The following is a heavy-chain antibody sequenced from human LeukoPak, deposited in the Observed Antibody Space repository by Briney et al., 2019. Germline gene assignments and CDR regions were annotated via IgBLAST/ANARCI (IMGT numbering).Heavy chain of an antibody. Sequence: PGGSLRLSCAASGFTFSSYSMNWVRQAPGKGLEWVSSISSSSYIYYADSVKGRFTISRDSAKNSLYLQMNSLRAEDTAVYYCARDGYSSSWYYFDYWGQGTLVTVSS. V-gene: IGHV3-21*01. J-gene: IGHJ4*02. CDR1: GFTFSSYS. CDR2: ISSSSYI. CDR3: ARDGYSSSWYYFDY. D-gene: IGHD6-13*01.